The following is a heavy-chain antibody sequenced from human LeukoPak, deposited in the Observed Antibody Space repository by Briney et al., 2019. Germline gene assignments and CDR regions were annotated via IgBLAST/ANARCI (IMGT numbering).Heavy chain of an antibody. D-gene: IGHD1-1*01. J-gene: IGHJ4*02. CDR1: GGSISSSSYY. Sequence: PSETLSLTCTVSGGSISSSSYYWGWIRQPPGKGLEWIGSIYNTGSTYYNPSLKSRVTISVDTSKNQFSLKLNSVIAADTAVYYCARLPAGTFDYWGQGTLVTVSS. CDR2: IYNTGST. V-gene: IGHV4-39*01. CDR3: ARLPAGTFDY.